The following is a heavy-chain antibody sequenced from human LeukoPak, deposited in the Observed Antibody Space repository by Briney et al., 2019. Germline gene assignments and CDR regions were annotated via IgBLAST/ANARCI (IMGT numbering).Heavy chain of an antibody. CDR3: ARGALSSSAPFDY. CDR2: IYYSGST. V-gene: IGHV4-39*07. J-gene: IGHJ4*02. Sequence: ETLSLTCTVSGGSVSSSSYYWGWIRQPPGKGLEWIGSIYYSGSTYYNPSLKSRVTILVDTSKNQFSLKLSSVTAADTAVYYCARGALSSSAPFDYWGQGTLVTVSS. D-gene: IGHD6-6*01. CDR1: GGSVSSSSYY.